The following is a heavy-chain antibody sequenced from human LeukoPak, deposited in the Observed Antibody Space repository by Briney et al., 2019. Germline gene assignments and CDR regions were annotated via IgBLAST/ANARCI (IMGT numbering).Heavy chain of an antibody. V-gene: IGHV1-18*01. CDR1: GYTFTSYG. Sequence: GASVKVSCKASGYTFTSYGISWVRQAPEQGLEWMGWISAYNGNTNYAQKLQGRVTMTTDTSTSTAYMELRSLRSDDTAVYYCARGRPGSVRAPTNYWGQGTLVTVSS. CDR3: ARGRPGSVRAPTNY. CDR2: ISAYNGNT. J-gene: IGHJ4*02. D-gene: IGHD3-10*02.